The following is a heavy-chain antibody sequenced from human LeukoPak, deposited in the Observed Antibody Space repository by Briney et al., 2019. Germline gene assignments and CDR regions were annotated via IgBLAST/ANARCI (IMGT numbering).Heavy chain of an antibody. CDR1: GYSFTSYW. V-gene: IGHV5-51*03. CDR2: IYPGDSHP. Sequence: GESLKISXHTSGYSFTSYWIGWVRQMPGKGLEWMGIIYPGDSHPRYSPSFQGQVTVSVDKSLNTAYLQWRGLNASDTAMYYCARFEGGGSPLNIGYWGQGTLVTVSS. D-gene: IGHD2-15*01. J-gene: IGHJ4*02. CDR3: ARFEGGGSPLNIGY.